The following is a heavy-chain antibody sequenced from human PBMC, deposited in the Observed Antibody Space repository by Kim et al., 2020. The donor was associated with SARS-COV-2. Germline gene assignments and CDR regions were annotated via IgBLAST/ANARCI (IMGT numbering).Heavy chain of an antibody. Sequence: GGSLRLSCVTSGFTFSDSWMHWVRQAPGNGLVWVSRINTDGRDTRYADSVKGRFTISRDNAKNTLYLQMNSLRAEDTAVYYCARVVPGTNIFDYWGQGTL. CDR3: ARVVPGTNIFDY. D-gene: IGHD1-7*01. V-gene: IGHV3-74*01. J-gene: IGHJ4*02. CDR1: GFTFSDSW. CDR2: INTDGRDT.